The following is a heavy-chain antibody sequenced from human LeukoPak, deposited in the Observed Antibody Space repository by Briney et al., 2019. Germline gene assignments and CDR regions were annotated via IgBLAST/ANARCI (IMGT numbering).Heavy chain of an antibody. CDR1: GFTFDDYA. V-gene: IGHV3-9*01. Sequence: GGSLRLSCAASGFTFDDYAMHWVRQAPGKGLEWVSGISWNSGSIGYADYVKGRFTISRDNAKNSLYLQMNSLRAEDTALYYCAKVKQWLGMDVWGKGTTVTVSS. D-gene: IGHD6-19*01. CDR3: AKVKQWLGMDV. J-gene: IGHJ6*03. CDR2: ISWNSGSI.